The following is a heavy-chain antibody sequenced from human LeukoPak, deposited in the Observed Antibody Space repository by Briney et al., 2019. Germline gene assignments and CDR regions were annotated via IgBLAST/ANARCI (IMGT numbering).Heavy chain of an antibody. V-gene: IGHV4-59*08. CDR2: IYYSGGT. Sequence: SETLSLTCTVSGGSISSYYWSWIRQPPGKGLEWIGYIYYSGGTYYNPSLKSRVTISIDTSKNQFSLNLSSVTAADTAVYYCARARVVGATTPFDYWGQGTLVTVSS. CDR3: ARARVVGATTPFDY. J-gene: IGHJ4*02. D-gene: IGHD1-26*01. CDR1: GGSISSYY.